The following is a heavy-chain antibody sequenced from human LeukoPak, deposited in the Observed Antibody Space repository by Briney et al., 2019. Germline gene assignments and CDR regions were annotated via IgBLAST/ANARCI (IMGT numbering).Heavy chain of an antibody. D-gene: IGHD2-15*01. CDR2: IYYSRST. CDR1: GGPISSSNYY. Sequence: PSETLFLTCTVHGGPISSSNYYWGWIRQPPGKGLEWIGSIYYSRSTYYNPSLKSRVTISVDTSKNQFSLKLSSVTAADTAVYYCARARLSFTRGIGANYFDYWGQGTPVTVSS. CDR3: ARARLSFTRGIGANYFDY. V-gene: IGHV4-39*01. J-gene: IGHJ4*02.